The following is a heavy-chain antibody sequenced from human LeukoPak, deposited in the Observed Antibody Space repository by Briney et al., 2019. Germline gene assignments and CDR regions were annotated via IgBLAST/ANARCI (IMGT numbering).Heavy chain of an antibody. CDR1: GYTFTGYY. Sequence: GASVKVSCKASGYTFTGYYMHWVRQAPGQGLEWMGWINPNSGGTNYAQKFQGRVTMTRDTSISTAYMELSNHRSDDTAVYYCARDSNWNRDYWGQGTLVTVSS. CDR2: INPNSGGT. V-gene: IGHV1-2*02. J-gene: IGHJ4*02. CDR3: ARDSNWNRDY. D-gene: IGHD1-20*01.